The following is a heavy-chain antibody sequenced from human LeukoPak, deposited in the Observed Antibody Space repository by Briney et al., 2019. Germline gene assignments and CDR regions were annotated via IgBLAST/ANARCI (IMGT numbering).Heavy chain of an antibody. D-gene: IGHD2-2*01. CDR2: VSAYNGNT. CDR1: GYTFTSYG. CDR3: ARGRLGYCSSPSCYPPSAFDI. J-gene: IGHJ3*02. V-gene: IGHV1-18*01. Sequence: ASVKVSCKASGYTFTSYGISWVRQAPGQGLEWMGWVSAYNGNTNYAQKLQGRVNMTTDTSTSTAYMELRSLRSDDTAVYYCARGRLGYCSSPSCYPPSAFDIWGQGTMVTVSS.